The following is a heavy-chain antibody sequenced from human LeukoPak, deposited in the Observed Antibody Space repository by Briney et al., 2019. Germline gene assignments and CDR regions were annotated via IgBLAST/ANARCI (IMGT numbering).Heavy chain of an antibody. V-gene: IGHV4-30-2*01. CDR1: GGSISSGGYS. CDR2: IYHSRST. CDR3: ARESDYGSGVPHWFDP. Sequence: SSETLSLTCAVSGGSISSGGYSWSWIRQPPGKGLEWIGYIYHSRSTYYNPSLKSRVTISVDRSKNQFSLKLSSVTAADTAVYYCARESDYGSGVPHWFDPWGQGTPVTVSS. J-gene: IGHJ5*02. D-gene: IGHD3-10*01.